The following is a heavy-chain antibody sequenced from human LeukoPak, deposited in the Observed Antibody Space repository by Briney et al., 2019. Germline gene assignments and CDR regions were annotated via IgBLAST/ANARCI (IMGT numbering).Heavy chain of an antibody. V-gene: IGHV1-18*01. CDR3: SRVTRHNYFYYVDV. Sequence: ASVKVSCKTSGYTFTKNGITWVRQAPGQGLEWMGWISGNDGNTNYAQNFRGRVVMTPNTSKSTAYMELGSLRYDDTAVYLLSRVTRHNYFYYVDVWGKGTTVTVSS. CDR1: GYTFTKNG. CDR2: ISGNDGNT. J-gene: IGHJ6*03.